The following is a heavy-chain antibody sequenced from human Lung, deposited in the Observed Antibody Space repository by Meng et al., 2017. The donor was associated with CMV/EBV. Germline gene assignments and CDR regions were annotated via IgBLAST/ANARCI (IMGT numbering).Heavy chain of an antibody. J-gene: IGHJ3*02. V-gene: IGHV3-21*01. CDR2: ISSSSNYI. D-gene: IGHD4-17*01. CDR1: GFSFSSYT. Sequence: GESXKISCAAPGFSFSSYTMNWVRQAPGKGLELVSAISSSSNYIYYADVLKGQCSITRDNTENSLYLQVKSQRAGDTDLYYCARDIYGDFACDIWGQGTLVTVSS. CDR3: ARDIYGDFACDI.